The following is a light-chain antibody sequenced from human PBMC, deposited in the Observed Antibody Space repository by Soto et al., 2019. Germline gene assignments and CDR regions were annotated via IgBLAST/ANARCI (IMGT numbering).Light chain of an antibody. CDR3: SSYTSSSTVI. CDR1: SSDVGGYNY. J-gene: IGLJ2*01. Sequence: QSVLTQPASVSGSPGQSITISCTGTSSDVGGYNYVSWYQQHPGKAPKLMIYEVSYRPSGVSNRLSGSKSGNTASLTISGLQAEDEADYYCSSYTSSSTVIFGGGTKVTVL. CDR2: EVS. V-gene: IGLV2-14*01.